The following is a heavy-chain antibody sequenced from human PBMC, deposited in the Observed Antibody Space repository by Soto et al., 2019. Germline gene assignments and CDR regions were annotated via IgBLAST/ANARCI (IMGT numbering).Heavy chain of an antibody. CDR2: ISAHNGNT. D-gene: IGHD1-1*01. V-gene: IGHV1-18*01. J-gene: IGHJ4*02. CDR1: GYTFTSYG. Sequence: QVHLVQSGAEVKKPGASVKVSCKCSGYTFTSYGITWVRQAPGQGLEWMGWISAHNGNTDHAQKVQGRVTVTRDTSTSTAYMELRSLRSDDTAVYYCARGRYGDYWGQGALVTVSS. CDR3: ARGRYGDY.